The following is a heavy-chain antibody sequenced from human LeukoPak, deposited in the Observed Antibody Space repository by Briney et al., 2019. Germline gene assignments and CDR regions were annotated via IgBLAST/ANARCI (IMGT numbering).Heavy chain of an antibody. CDR2: INHSGST. D-gene: IGHD3-22*01. V-gene: IGHV4-34*01. J-gene: IGHJ5*02. CDR1: GGSFSGYY. CDR3: ARGPSYYYDSSGPFDP. Sequence: PSETLSLTCAVYGGSFSGYYWSWIRQPPGKGLEWIGEINHSGSTNYNPSLKSRVTISVDTSKNQFSLKLSSVTAADTAVYYCARGPSYYYDSSGPFDPWGQGTLVTVSS.